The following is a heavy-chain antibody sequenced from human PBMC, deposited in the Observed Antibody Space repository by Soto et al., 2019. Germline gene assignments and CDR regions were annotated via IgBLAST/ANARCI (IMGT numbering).Heavy chain of an antibody. J-gene: IGHJ4*02. V-gene: IGHV1-46*01. D-gene: IGHD4-4*01. CDR1: GYTFTSHY. Sequence: GASVKVSCKASGYTFTSHYMHWVRQAPGQGLEWMGIINPSGGSTSYAQKFQGRVTMTTDTSTSTVYMELSSLRSEDTAVYYCARVPGYSNYGGYFDYWGQGTPVTVSS. CDR3: ARVPGYSNYGGYFDY. CDR2: INPSGGST.